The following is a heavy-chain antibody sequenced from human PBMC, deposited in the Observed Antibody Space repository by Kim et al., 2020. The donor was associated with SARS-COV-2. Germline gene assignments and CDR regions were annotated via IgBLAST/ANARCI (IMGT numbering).Heavy chain of an antibody. V-gene: IGHV3-7*03. CDR3: ARDGIAVAGNYYYYGMDV. D-gene: IGHD6-19*01. J-gene: IGHJ6*02. CDR2: IKQDGSEK. CDR1: GFTFSSYW. Sequence: LSLTCAASGFTFSSYWMSWVRQAPGKGLEWVANIKQDGSEKYYVDSVKGRFTISRDNAKNSLYLQMNSLRAEDTAVYYCARDGIAVAGNYYYYGMDVWGQGTTVTVSS.